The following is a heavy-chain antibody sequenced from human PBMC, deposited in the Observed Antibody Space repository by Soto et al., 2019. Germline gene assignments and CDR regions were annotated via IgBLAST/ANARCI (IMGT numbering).Heavy chain of an antibody. CDR3: ASEQLQVVIPDY. Sequence: EVQLVESGGGLVQPGGSLRLSCAASGFTFSSYWMNWVRQAPGKGLEWVANIKQDGSEKYYVDSVKGRFTISRDNTKNSLYLQMNSLRAEDTAVYYCASEQLQVVIPDYWGQGTLVTDSS. D-gene: IGHD6-13*01. CDR1: GFTFSSYW. J-gene: IGHJ4*02. V-gene: IGHV3-7*01. CDR2: IKQDGSEK.